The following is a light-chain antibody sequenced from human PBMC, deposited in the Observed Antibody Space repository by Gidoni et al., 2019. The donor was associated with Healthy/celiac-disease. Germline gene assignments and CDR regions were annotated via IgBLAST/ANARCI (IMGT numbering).Light chain of an antibody. Sequence: EIVLTQSSGTLSLSPGERATLSCRASQCVSSSYLAWYQQKPGQAPRLLIYDASRRATGIPDRFSGSGSGTDFTLTISRLEPEDFAVYYCQQYGSSPPITFGQXTRLEIK. V-gene: IGKV3-20*01. CDR3: QQYGSSPPIT. CDR1: QCVSSSY. J-gene: IGKJ5*01. CDR2: DAS.